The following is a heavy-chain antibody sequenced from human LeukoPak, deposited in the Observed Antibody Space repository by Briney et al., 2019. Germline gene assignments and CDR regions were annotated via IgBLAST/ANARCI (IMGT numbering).Heavy chain of an antibody. CDR1: GFTFSSYS. D-gene: IGHD1-26*01. V-gene: IGHV3-30*02. Sequence: GGSLRLSCAASGFTFSSYSMNWVRQAPGKGLEWAAFLSYDGSNKFYADSVKGRFTISRDSSKSTLYLQMNSLRVEDTAVYYCAEGLQWELPLEHWGQGTLVTVSS. CDR3: AEGLQWELPLEH. J-gene: IGHJ5*02. CDR2: LSYDGSNK.